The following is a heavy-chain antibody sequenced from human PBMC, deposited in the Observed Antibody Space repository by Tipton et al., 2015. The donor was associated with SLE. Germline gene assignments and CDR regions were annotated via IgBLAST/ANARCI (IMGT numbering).Heavy chain of an antibody. CDR2: ISSSGSTI. CDR3: ARDRSGWFKGLGAEYFQH. V-gene: IGHV3-48*03. CDR1: GFTFSSYE. Sequence: SLRLSCAASGFTFSSYEMNWVRQAPGKGLEWVSYISSSGSTIYYADSVKGRFTISRDNAKNSLYLQMNSLRAEDTAVYYCARDRSGWFKGLGAEYFQHWGQGTLVTVSS. D-gene: IGHD6-19*01. J-gene: IGHJ1*01.